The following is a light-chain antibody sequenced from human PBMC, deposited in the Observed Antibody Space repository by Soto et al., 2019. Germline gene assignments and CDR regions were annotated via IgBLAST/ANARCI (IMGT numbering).Light chain of an antibody. Sequence: QSALTQPASVSGSPGQSITISCTGTSSDVGGYNYVSWYQQHPGKAPKLTIYDVSNRPSGVSNRFSGSKSGNTASLTISGLQAEDEADYYCSSYTSSSIPVVFGGGTKLTVL. J-gene: IGLJ2*01. CDR2: DVS. V-gene: IGLV2-14*01. CDR1: SSDVGGYNY. CDR3: SSYTSSSIPVV.